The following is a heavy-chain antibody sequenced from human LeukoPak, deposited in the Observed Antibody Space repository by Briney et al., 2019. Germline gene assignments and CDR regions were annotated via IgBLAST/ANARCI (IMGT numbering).Heavy chain of an antibody. CDR2: ISGSGGST. J-gene: IGHJ4*02. CDR1: GFTFSGYA. D-gene: IGHD3-22*01. Sequence: GGSLRLSCAASGFTFSGYAMSWVRQAPGKGLEWVSAISGSGGSTYYADSVKGRFTISRDNSKNTLYLQMNSLRAEDTAVYYCAKDHITMIVVVIGHYFDYWGQGTLVTVSS. V-gene: IGHV3-23*01. CDR3: AKDHITMIVVVIGHYFDY.